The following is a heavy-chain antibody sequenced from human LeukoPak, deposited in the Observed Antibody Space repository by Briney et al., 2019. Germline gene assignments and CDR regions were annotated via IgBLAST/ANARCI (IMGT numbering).Heavy chain of an antibody. CDR1: GGSIRSYY. CDR2: MYTSGST. V-gene: IGHV4-4*07. Sequence: SETLSLTCTVSGGSIRSYYWSWIRQPAGKGLEWIGRMYTSGSTNYNPSLKSRVTMSVDTSKNQFSLKLSSVTAADTAVYYCARDPINYDSSGCNFGSDWGQGTLVTVSS. D-gene: IGHD3-22*01. J-gene: IGHJ4*02. CDR3: ARDPINYDSSGCNFGSD.